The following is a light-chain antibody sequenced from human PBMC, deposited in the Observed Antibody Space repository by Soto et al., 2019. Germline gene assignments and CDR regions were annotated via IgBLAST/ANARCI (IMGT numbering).Light chain of an antibody. V-gene: IGLV3-9*01. CDR3: QVWDSSTVI. J-gene: IGLJ2*01. Sequence: SYELTQPLSVSVALGQTARIICGGNNIGIKNVHWYQHKPGQAPVLVIYRDDNRPSGIPERFSGSNSGNTATLTISRAQAGDEGDYYCQVWDSSTVIFGGGTKLTVL. CDR1: NIGIKN. CDR2: RDD.